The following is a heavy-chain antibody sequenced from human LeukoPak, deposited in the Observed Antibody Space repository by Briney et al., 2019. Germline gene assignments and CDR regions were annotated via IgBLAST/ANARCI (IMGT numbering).Heavy chain of an antibody. CDR1: GYTFTSYG. J-gene: IGHJ4*02. CDR2: ISAYNGNT. V-gene: IGHV1-18*01. CDR3: AKVPTVTKAHDY. Sequence: ASVKVSCKASGYTFTSYGISWVRQAPGQGLEWMGWISAYNGNTNYAQKLQGRVTMTTDTSTSTAYMELRSLRSDDTAVYYCAKVPTVTKAHDYWGQGTLVTVFS. D-gene: IGHD4-17*01.